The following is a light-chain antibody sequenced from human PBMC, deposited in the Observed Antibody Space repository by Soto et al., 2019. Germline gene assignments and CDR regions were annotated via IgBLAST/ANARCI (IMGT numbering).Light chain of an antibody. V-gene: IGKV1-6*02. CDR1: QAIRND. CDR2: FAS. J-gene: IGKJ1*01. Sequence: AIQMTQSPSSLSASVGDRVTITCRASQAIRNDLGWYQQKPGKAPKLLIYFASTLQSGVPSRFSGSGSGTDFTLTISSLQPEDFATYYCLQDYNYPPTFGQGTKVDTK. CDR3: LQDYNYPPT.